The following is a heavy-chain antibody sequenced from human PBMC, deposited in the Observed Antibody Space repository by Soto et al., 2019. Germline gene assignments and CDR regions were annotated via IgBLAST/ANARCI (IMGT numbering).Heavy chain of an antibody. CDR2: INKNGFTI. CDR3: ARGAVTGTSLFDY. D-gene: IGHD6-19*01. Sequence: EVQLVESGGGLVQPGGSLRLSCAVSGFTLTTYSMNWVRQAPGKGLEWISFINKNGFTIYYADSVKGRFTISRDYAKNSLYLQIYSLRHEDTAVYYCARGAVTGTSLFDYLGLGTLVTVSS. CDR1: GFTLTTYS. V-gene: IGHV3-48*02. J-gene: IGHJ4*02.